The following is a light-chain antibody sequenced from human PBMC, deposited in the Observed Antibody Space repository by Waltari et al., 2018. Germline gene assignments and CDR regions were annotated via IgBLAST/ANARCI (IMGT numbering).Light chain of an antibody. CDR1: RTLLYDSNKKNY. J-gene: IGKJ4*01. Sequence: DIVMTQSPDSLPVSLADRATTNCKPCRTLLYDSNKKNYLAWYQQKPGQPPKLLIAWASTRESGVPDRFSGSGSGTDFTLTISSLQAEDVALYYCQQYYSLLPTFGGGTKVEI. CDR2: WAS. CDR3: QQYYSLLPT. V-gene: IGKV4-1*01.